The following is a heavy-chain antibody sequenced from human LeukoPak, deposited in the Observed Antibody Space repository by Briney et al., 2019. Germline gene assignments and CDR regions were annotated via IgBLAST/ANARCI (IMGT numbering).Heavy chain of an antibody. V-gene: IGHV4-34*01. J-gene: IGHJ3*02. Sequence: SETLSLTCAVYGGSFSGYYWSWIRQPPGKGLEWIGEINHSGSTNYNPSLKSRVTISVDTSKNQFSLKLSSVTAADTAVYCCARGPRIVVVPAAMPDNAFDIWGQGTMVTVSS. D-gene: IGHD2-2*01. CDR1: GGSFSGYY. CDR3: ARGPRIVVVPAAMPDNAFDI. CDR2: INHSGST.